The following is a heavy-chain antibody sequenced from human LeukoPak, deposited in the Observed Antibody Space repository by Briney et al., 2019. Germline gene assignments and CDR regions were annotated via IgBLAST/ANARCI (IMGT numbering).Heavy chain of an antibody. J-gene: IGHJ4*02. Sequence: GGSLRLSCAASGFTFSTYAVNWVRQAPGKGLEWVSTISGSGDSTYYADSVKGRFTISRDNAKNSLYLQMNSLRAEGTAVYYCARAGQWLGNFDYWGQGTLVTVSS. CDR3: ARAGQWLGNFDY. CDR2: ISGSGDST. D-gene: IGHD6-19*01. CDR1: GFTFSTYA. V-gene: IGHV3-23*01.